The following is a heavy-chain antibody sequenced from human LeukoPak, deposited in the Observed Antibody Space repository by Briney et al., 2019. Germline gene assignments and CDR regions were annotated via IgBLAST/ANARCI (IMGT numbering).Heavy chain of an antibody. V-gene: IGHV3-30*02. Sequence: GGSLRLSCAASGFTFSSYGMHWVRQAPGKGLEWVAFIWYDGSNKYYADSVKGRFTISRDNSKNTLYLQMNSLRAEDTAVYYCAKEVGRGDGYNSDAFDIWGQGTMVTVSS. CDR3: AKEVGRGDGYNSDAFDI. CDR1: GFTFSSYG. CDR2: IWYDGSNK. D-gene: IGHD5-24*01. J-gene: IGHJ3*02.